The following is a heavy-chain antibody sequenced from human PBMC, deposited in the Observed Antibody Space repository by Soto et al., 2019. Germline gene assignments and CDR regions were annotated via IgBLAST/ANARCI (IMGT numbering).Heavy chain of an antibody. CDR3: ARHGNTVTTGYYYGMDV. V-gene: IGHV4-39*01. J-gene: IGHJ6*02. D-gene: IGHD4-17*01. Sequence: CETLSLTCTVSGGSISSSSYYWGWIRQPPGKGLEWIGTIYYSGSTYYKPSLKSRVTISVDTSKNQFSLKLSSVTATDTAVYYCARHGNTVTTGYYYGMDVWGQGTTVTVSS. CDR2: IYYSGST. CDR1: GGSISSSSYY.